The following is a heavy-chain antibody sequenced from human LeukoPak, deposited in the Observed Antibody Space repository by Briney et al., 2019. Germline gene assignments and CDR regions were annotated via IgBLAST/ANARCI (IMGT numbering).Heavy chain of an antibody. J-gene: IGHJ4*02. CDR2: IYTSGST. V-gene: IGHV4-4*07. Sequence: PETLSLTCTVSGGSISSYYWSWIRQPAGKGLEWIGRIYTSGSTNYNPSLESRVTMSVDTSKNQFSLKLSSVTAADTAVYYCARGPLIWDSSGYYYEAWGQGTLVTVSS. D-gene: IGHD3-22*01. CDR3: ARGPLIWDSSGYYYEA. CDR1: GGSISSYY.